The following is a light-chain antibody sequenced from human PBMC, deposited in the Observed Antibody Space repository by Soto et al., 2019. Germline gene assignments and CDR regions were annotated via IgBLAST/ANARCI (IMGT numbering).Light chain of an antibody. CDR2: GNS. CDR3: QSYASSLSGVV. J-gene: IGLJ1*01. Sequence: QSVLTQPPSVSGAPGQRVTISCTGSSSNIGAGYDVHWYQQLPGTAPKLLIYGNSNRPSGVPDRFSGYKSGTSASLAITGLEAEDEADYYCQSYASSLSGVVFGTGTKLTVL. CDR1: SSNIGAGYD. V-gene: IGLV1-40*01.